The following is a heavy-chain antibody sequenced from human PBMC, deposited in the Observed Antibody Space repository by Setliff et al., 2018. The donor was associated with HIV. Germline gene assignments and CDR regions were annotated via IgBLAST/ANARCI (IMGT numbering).Heavy chain of an antibody. CDR3: ARGLYYYDTSGYYFLDY. Sequence: SGFTFSSYAMSWVRQAPGKGLEWVSNINWNGGSTGYADSVKGRFTISRDNTKNSLYLEMNTLRAEDTAFYFCARGLYYYDTSGYYFLDYWGQGALVTVSS. V-gene: IGHV3-20*03. CDR1: GFTFSSYA. J-gene: IGHJ4*02. CDR2: INWNGGST. D-gene: IGHD3-22*01.